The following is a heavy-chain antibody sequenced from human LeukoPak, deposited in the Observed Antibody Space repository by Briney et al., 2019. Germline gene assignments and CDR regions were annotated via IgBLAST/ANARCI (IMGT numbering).Heavy chain of an antibody. J-gene: IGHJ6*03. D-gene: IGHD4-11*01. CDR1: GGSISSSN. V-gene: IGHV3-21*01. Sequence: PSETLSLTCAVSGGSISSSNWWGWVRQAPGKGLEWVSSISGSGNHIYYADSVKGRFIISRDNAKDSLFLQMNSLRPDDTAVYYCTSLRRQYYYYMDIWGKGTTVIVS. CDR3: TSLRRQYYYYMDI. CDR2: ISGSGNHI.